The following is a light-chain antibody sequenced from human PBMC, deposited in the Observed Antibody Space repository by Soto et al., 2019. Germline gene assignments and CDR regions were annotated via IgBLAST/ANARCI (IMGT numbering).Light chain of an antibody. CDR2: WAS. V-gene: IGKV4-1*01. CDR1: QSVLYSSNNKNY. Sequence: DIVMTQSPDSLAMSLGERATINCKSSQSVLYSSNNKNYLAWYQQKPGQPPKLLFYWASTRESGVPDRFSGSGSGTDFTLTISSLQAEDVAVYYCQQYYSLPLTFGGGTKIQIK. J-gene: IGKJ4*01. CDR3: QQYYSLPLT.